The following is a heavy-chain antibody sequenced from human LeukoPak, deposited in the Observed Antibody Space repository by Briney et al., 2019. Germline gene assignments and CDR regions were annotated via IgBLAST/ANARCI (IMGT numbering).Heavy chain of an antibody. V-gene: IGHV4-30-4*08. J-gene: IGHJ4*02. D-gene: IGHD3-16*01. CDR1: GGSISSGAYY. Sequence: SETLSLTCTVSGGSISSGAYYWSWIRQHPGMGLEWIAYIYYSGSTYYNPSLKSRVTVSMDTSKNQFSLKLSSVTAADTAVYYCARVGPGVWFDYWGQGTLVTVSS. CDR3: ARVGPGVWFDY. CDR2: IYYSGST.